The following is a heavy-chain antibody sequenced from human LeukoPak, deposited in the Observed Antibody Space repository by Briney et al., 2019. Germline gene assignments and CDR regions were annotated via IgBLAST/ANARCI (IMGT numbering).Heavy chain of an antibody. CDR1: GFTFSSFA. Sequence: GGSLRLSCAASGFTFSSFAMSWVRQAPGKGLEWVSVISGSGGSTNYADSVKGRFTISRDNSKDTLYLQMNSLRAEDTAVYYCAAKPTVTKYGMDVWGQGTTVTVSS. D-gene: IGHD4-17*01. V-gene: IGHV3-23*01. CDR2: ISGSGGST. J-gene: IGHJ6*02. CDR3: AAKPTVTKYGMDV.